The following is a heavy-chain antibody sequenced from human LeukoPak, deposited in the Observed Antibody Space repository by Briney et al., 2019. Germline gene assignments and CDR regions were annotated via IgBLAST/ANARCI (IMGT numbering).Heavy chain of an antibody. CDR2: IYYSGST. J-gene: IGHJ5*02. Sequence: SETLSLTCSVSGGSISSYYWSWIRQPPGKGLEWIGYIYYSGSTNYNPSLKSRVTISVDTSKNQFSLKLSSVTAADTAMYYCARHENGGNSVLDWFDPWGQGTLVTVSS. CDR3: ARHENGGNSVLDWFDP. V-gene: IGHV4-59*08. CDR1: GGSISSYY. D-gene: IGHD4-23*01.